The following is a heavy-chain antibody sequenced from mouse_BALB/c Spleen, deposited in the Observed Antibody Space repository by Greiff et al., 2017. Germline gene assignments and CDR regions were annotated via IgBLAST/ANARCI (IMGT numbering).Heavy chain of an antibody. CDR3: ANYYGSSFYYFDY. Sequence: QVQLQQSGAELAKPGASVKMSCKASGYTFTSYWMHWVKQRPGQGLEWIGYINPSTGYTEYNQKFKDKATLTADKSSSTAYMQLSSLTSEDSAVYYCANYYGSSFYYFDYWGQGTTLTVSS. V-gene: IGHV1-7*01. D-gene: IGHD1-1*01. J-gene: IGHJ2*01. CDR1: GYTFTSYW. CDR2: INPSTGYT.